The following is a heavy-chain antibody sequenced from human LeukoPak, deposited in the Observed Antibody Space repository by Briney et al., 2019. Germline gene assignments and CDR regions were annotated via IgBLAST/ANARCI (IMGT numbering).Heavy chain of an antibody. CDR1: GFTFSSYA. J-gene: IGHJ2*01. CDR3: AKVLSGSQDY. CDR2: IGGGGEST. V-gene: IGHV3-23*01. Sequence: GGSLRLSCAASGFTFSSYAMSWVRQAPGKGLEWVSTIGGGGESTFYADSVKDRFTISRDNSKNTVYLQMNSLRAEDTAVYYCAKVLSGSQDYWGRGTLVTVSS. D-gene: IGHD1-26*01.